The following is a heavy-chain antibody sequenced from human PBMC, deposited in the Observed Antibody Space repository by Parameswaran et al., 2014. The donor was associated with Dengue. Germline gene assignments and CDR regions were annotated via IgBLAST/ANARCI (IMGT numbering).Heavy chain of an antibody. J-gene: IGHJ6*02. CDR2: VVVNSGTT. Sequence: PGASVKVSCKGSGLTFTRSVVQWVRQVRGQRLEWIGWVVVNSGTTKYARRFQERVTITRDMSTSTAYMELSRLTSEDTAVYYCVADDAFGVVMRGSYYYGMAVWGQGTTVTVSS. CDR3: VADDAFGVVMRGSYYYGMAV. D-gene: IGHD3-3*01. CDR1: GLTFTRSV. V-gene: IGHV1-58*01.